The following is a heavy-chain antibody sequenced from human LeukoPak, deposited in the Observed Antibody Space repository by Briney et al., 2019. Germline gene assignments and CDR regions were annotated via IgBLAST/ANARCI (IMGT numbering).Heavy chain of an antibody. CDR1: GGSISSGGYY. CDR2: IYYSGST. J-gene: IGHJ4*02. Sequence: PSETLSLTCTVSGGSISSGGYYWSWIRQHPGKGLEWIGYIYYSGSTYYNPSLKSRVTISVDTSKNQFSLKLSSVTAADTAVYYCARGSYYDYVWGSYRKYFFDYWGQGTLVTVSS. CDR3: ARGSYYDYVWGSYRKYFFDY. V-gene: IGHV4-31*03. D-gene: IGHD3-16*02.